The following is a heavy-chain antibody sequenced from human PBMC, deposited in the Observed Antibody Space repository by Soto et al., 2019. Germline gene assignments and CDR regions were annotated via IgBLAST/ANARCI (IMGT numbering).Heavy chain of an antibody. Sequence: EVQLVESGGGLVKPGGSLRLSCAASGFTFSSYSMNWVRQAPGKGLEWVSSISSSSSYIYYADSVKGRFTISRDNAKNSLYLQMNSLRAEDTAVYYCAGPRAPYHIAAAGTFDYWGQGTLVTVSS. CDR3: AGPRAPYHIAAAGTFDY. V-gene: IGHV3-21*01. J-gene: IGHJ4*02. CDR1: GFTFSSYS. CDR2: ISSSSSYI. D-gene: IGHD6-13*01.